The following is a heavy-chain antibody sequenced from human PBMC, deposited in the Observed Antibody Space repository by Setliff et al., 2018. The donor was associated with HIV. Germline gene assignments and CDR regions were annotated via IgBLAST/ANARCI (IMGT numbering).Heavy chain of an antibody. V-gene: IGHV1-69*13. J-gene: IGHJ4*02. Sequence: SVKVSCKSSGGTFSRYTISWVRQAPGQGLEWMGGIIPVFGTTNYGQKFQGRVSTTADASTSTAYMELSSLRSEDTAVYYCARDNYYDSSGAIGYWGQGTLVTVSS. CDR2: IIPVFGTT. CDR3: ARDNYYDSSGAIGY. D-gene: IGHD3-22*01. CDR1: GGTFSRYT.